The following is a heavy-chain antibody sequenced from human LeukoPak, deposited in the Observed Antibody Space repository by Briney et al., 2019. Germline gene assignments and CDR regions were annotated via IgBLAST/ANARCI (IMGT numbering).Heavy chain of an antibody. CDR1: GFTFSSYS. CDR3: ARGYRYCSITSCYNRAFDI. D-gene: IGHD2-2*02. CDR2: ISSISSYI. V-gene: IGHV3-21*01. Sequence: PGGSLTLLCAASGFTFSSYSINWVRQPPGKGREWVASISSISSYIHHADSVKGRCTLSRDNVKKSLHLEMNSLRAEDTAVYYCARGYRYCSITSCYNRAFDIWGQGTMVTVSS. J-gene: IGHJ3*02.